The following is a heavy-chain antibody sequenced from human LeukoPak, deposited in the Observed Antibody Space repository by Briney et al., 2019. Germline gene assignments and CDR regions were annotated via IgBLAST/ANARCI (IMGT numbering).Heavy chain of an antibody. V-gene: IGHV3-15*01. Sequence: GQSLRPAWAASGFTFSNAWMSWVRQAPGKGLEWVGRIQSKTDGGTTDYSAPVKGRFTISRDDSKNTLYLQMNSLRTEDTAVYYCTTSLHMEEYCSGGSCSAFDYWGQGTLVTVSS. D-gene: IGHD2-15*01. J-gene: IGHJ4*02. CDR2: IQSKTDGGTT. CDR1: GFTFSNAW. CDR3: TTSLHMEEYCSGGSCSAFDY.